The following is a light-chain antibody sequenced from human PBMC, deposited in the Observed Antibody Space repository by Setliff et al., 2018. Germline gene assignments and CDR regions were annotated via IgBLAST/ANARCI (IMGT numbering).Light chain of an antibody. CDR2: DVS. Sequence: QSVLTQPASVSASPGQSISISCTGTTCDVGAYNFVSWYQQHPGKAPKLLISDVSHRPSGVSNRFSGSKSGNTASLTISGLQAEDEADYYCSSYTTINTLMFGGGTQLTVL. J-gene: IGLJ3*02. V-gene: IGLV2-14*03. CDR3: SSYTTINTLM. CDR1: TCDVGAYNF.